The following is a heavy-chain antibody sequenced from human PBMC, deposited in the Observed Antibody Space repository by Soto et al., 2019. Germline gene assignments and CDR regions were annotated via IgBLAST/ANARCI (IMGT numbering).Heavy chain of an antibody. CDR1: GGSFSGYY. CDR2: INHSGST. CDR3: ARDLSGRADV. D-gene: IGHD3-10*01. V-gene: IGHV4-34*01. Sequence: KSSETLSLTCAVYGGSFSGYYWSWIRQPPGKGLEWIGEINHSGSTNYNPSLKSRVTISVDTSKNQFSLKLSSVTAEDTAVYYCARDLSGRADVWGQGTTVTVSS. J-gene: IGHJ6*02.